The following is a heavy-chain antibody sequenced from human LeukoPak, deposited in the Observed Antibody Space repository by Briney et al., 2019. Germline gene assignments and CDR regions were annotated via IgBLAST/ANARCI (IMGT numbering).Heavy chain of an antibody. V-gene: IGHV3-74*01. Sequence: HSGGSLRLACAASGFTFSTYWMHWVGQAPGKGLVWVSRISSDGSITGYADSVKGRFTISRDNAKNTLYLQMNSLRAEDTAVYYSARHLNYYLDYRGQGTLVTVSS. J-gene: IGHJ4*02. CDR2: ISSDGSIT. CDR1: GFTFSTYW. D-gene: IGHD3-10*01. CDR3: ARHLNYYLDY.